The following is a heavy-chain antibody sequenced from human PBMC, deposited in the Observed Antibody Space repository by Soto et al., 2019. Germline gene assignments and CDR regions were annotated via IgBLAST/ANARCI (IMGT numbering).Heavy chain of an antibody. CDR1: GFTFSSYA. Sequence: GGSLRLSCAASGFTFSSYAMSWVRQAPGKGLEWVSAISGSGGSTYYADSVKGRFTISRDNSKNTLYLQMTSLRADDTAVYYCAKDRRAGGNYGSYSDFWGQGALVTVSS. V-gene: IGHV3-23*01. J-gene: IGHJ4*02. CDR2: ISGSGGST. CDR3: AKDRRAGGNYGSYSDF. D-gene: IGHD1-7*01.